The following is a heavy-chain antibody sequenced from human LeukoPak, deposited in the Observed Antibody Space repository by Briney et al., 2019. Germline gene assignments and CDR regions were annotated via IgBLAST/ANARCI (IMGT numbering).Heavy chain of an antibody. J-gene: IGHJ4*02. CDR3: ARVGEYCTGISCLDY. D-gene: IGHD2-2*01. Sequence: PGASVKVSCKASGYTFTNYGISWARRAPGQGLEWMGWISAYNGDTSYAQKLQGRVTMTTDTSTSTAYMELGSLGSDDTAVYYCARVGEYCTGISCLDYWSQGTLVTVSS. CDR2: ISAYNGDT. V-gene: IGHV1-18*01. CDR1: GYTFTNYG.